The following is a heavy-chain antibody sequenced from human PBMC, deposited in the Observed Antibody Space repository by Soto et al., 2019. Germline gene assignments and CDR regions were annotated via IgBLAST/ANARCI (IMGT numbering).Heavy chain of an antibody. J-gene: IGHJ4*02. CDR3: ARRTVNIRTFYSGLTTHCFDY. CDR1: GGSISSSSYY. V-gene: IGHV4-39*01. CDR2: IYSSGST. Sequence: QLQLQESGPGLVKPSETLSLTCAVSGGSISSSSYYWGWIRQPPGKGLEWIGSIYSSGSTYYTRSLQSRVTTSVVTSKNQFSLKLNSVPAADTAVYYCARRTVNIRTFYSGLTTHCFDYWGQGTLVTVSS. D-gene: IGHD6-19*01.